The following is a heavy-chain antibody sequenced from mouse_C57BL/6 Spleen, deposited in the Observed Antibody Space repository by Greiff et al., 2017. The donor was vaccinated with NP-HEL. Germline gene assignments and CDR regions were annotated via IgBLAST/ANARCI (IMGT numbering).Heavy chain of an antibody. CDR2: FYPGRGSI. J-gene: IGHJ2*01. D-gene: IGHD1-1*01. CDR3: ARESYGSIYCDY. Sequence: VQLQQSGAELVKPGASVKLSCKASGYTFTEYTIHWVKQRPGQGLEWIGWFYPGRGSITYNEKFKDKATLTADKSSSTVYMELSRLTSEDSAVYFCARESYGSIYCDYWGQGTTLTVSS. V-gene: IGHV1-62-2*01. CDR1: GYTFTEYT.